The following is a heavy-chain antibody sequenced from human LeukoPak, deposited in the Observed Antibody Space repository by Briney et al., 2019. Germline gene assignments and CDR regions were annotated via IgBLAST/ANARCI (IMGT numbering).Heavy chain of an antibody. Sequence: PGRSLRLSCAASGITFRTSDMHWVRQAPGKGLEWVAVISYDGSNKYYADSVKGRFTIARDNSKNMLYLQMNSLRTEDSALYYCAREYGDSEAFDYWGQGTLVTVSS. CDR2: ISYDGSNK. J-gene: IGHJ4*02. CDR3: AREYGDSEAFDY. V-gene: IGHV3-30-3*01. CDR1: GITFRTSD. D-gene: IGHD4-17*01.